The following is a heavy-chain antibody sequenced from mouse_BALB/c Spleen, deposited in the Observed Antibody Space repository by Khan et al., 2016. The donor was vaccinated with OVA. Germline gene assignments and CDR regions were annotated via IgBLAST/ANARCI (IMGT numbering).Heavy chain of an antibody. V-gene: IGHV5-4*02. Sequence: EVELVESGGGLVKPGGSLKLSCAASGFTFSDYYMYWVRQTPEKRLEWVATISDGGSYTYYPDSVKGRFTISRDNAQNNLYLQMNSLKSEDTAMYDCERNGGLYRYAWFAYWGQGTLVTVSA. J-gene: IGHJ3*01. CDR3: ERNGGLYRYAWFAY. CDR2: ISDGGSYT. CDR1: GFTFSDYY. D-gene: IGHD2-14*01.